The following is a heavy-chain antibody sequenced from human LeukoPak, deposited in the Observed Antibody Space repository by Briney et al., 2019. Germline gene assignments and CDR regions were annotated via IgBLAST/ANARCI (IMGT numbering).Heavy chain of an antibody. CDR3: ARLKRAWFDP. CDR2: INHSGST. Sequence: PSETLSLTCAVYGGSFSGYYWSWIRQPPGKGLEWIGEINHSGSTNYNPSLKSRVTISVDRSKNQFSLSLSSVTAADTAVYYCARLKRAWFDPWGQGTLVTVSS. D-gene: IGHD5-24*01. J-gene: IGHJ5*02. V-gene: IGHV4-34*01. CDR1: GGSFSGYY.